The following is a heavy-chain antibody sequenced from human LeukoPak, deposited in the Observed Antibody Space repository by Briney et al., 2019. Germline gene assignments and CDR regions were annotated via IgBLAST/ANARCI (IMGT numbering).Heavy chain of an antibody. CDR2: ISPSGGIT. J-gene: IGHJ6*03. Sequence: PGGTLRLSCAASGFTFSSHGMNWVRQAPGKGLEWVSGISPSGGITYYTDSVKGRFTISRDNAKNSLYLQMNSLRAEDTAVYYCARIGYSYGPLGYYYYMDVWGKGTTVTISS. CDR1: GFTFSSHG. V-gene: IGHV3-21*01. D-gene: IGHD5-18*01. CDR3: ARIGYSYGPLGYYYYMDV.